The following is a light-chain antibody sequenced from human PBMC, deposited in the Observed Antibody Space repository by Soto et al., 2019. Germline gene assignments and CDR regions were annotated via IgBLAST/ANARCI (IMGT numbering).Light chain of an antibody. Sequence: EIVLTQSPGTLSLSPGERATLSCRASQSVSSSYLAWYQQKPGQAPRLLIYGASSRATGIPDRFSGSGSGTDFTLTSSRLEREDFAVYYCQQYGSSPPKWTFGKGPRWKSN. J-gene: IGKJ1*01. CDR1: QSVSSSY. CDR2: GAS. V-gene: IGKV3-20*01. CDR3: QQYGSSPPKWT.